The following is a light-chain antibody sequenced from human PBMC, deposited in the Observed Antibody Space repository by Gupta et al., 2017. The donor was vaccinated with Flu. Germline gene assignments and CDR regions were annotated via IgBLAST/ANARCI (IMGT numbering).Light chain of an antibody. Sequence: EIGLTPSPGSVWLSRGERATLFCRASQSVSSSYLAWYQQKPGQAPRLLIYGASSRATGIPDRFSGSGSRTDFTLTISRLEPEDFAVYYCQQYGSSPPYSFGQGTKLEIK. CDR1: QSVSSSY. J-gene: IGKJ2*03. CDR2: GAS. CDR3: QQYGSSPPYS. V-gene: IGKV3-20*01.